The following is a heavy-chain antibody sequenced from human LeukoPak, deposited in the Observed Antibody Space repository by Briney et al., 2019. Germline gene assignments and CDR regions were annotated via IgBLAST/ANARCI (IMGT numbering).Heavy chain of an antibody. Sequence: RVASVKVSCKASGYTFTSYAMNWVRQAPGQGLEWMGWINTNTGNPTYAQGFTGRFVFSLDTSVSTAYLQISSLKAEDTAVYYCARAPWGGVVGSNWFDPWGQGTLVTVSS. CDR2: INTNTGNP. CDR1: GYTFTSYA. CDR3: ARAPWGGVVGSNWFDP. J-gene: IGHJ5*02. V-gene: IGHV7-4-1*02. D-gene: IGHD3-10*01.